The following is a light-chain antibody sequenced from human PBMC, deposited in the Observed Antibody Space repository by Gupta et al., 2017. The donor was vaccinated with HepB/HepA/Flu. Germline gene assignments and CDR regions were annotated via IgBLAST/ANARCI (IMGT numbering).Light chain of an antibody. CDR2: KDK. J-gene: IGLJ2*01. CDR1: SSNIGSNY. Sequence: QSVLTQPPSASATPGQRVTISCSGGSSNIGSNYVYWYQQFPGTAPKLLIYKDKQRPSGIPDRFSGSKSGTSASLAISGLRSEDDADYYCVGWDDGLSCPVFGGGTKLTV. CDR3: VGWDDGLSCPV. V-gene: IGLV1-47*01.